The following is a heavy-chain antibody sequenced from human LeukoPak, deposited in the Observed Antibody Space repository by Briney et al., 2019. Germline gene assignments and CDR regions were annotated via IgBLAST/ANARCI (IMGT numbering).Heavy chain of an antibody. Sequence: GGSLRFSCAASGFTFSSYSMSWVSQAPGKGLKWVAFIRHDGTNKFYADSVKGRFTISRDNSRNTLFLQMDSLSIEDTAVYFCAKEKVAYYSSAWAGLFDTWGQGALVTVSS. D-gene: IGHD6-19*01. V-gene: IGHV3-30*02. J-gene: IGHJ5*02. CDR3: AKEKVAYYSSAWAGLFDT. CDR1: GFTFSSYS. CDR2: IRHDGTNK.